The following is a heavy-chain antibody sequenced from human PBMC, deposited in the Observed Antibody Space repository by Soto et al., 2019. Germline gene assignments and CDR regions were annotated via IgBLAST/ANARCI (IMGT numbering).Heavy chain of an antibody. CDR1: GYTFTSYG. V-gene: IGHV1-18*01. CDR2: ISAYNGNT. D-gene: IGHD6-13*01. Sequence: ASVKVSCKASGYTFTSYGISWVRQAPGQGLEWMGWISAYNGNTNYAQKLQGRVTMTTDTSTSTAYMELRSLRSDDTAVYYCAREALYPEIAAAGKGQDDYWGQGTLVTVSS. CDR3: AREALYPEIAAAGKGQDDY. J-gene: IGHJ4*02.